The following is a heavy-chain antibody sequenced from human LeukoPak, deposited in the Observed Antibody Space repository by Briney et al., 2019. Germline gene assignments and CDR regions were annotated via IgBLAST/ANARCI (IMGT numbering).Heavy chain of an antibody. CDR2: INPKIGGT. Sequence: GASVKVSCKASGYTFAGYYMHWVRQAPGQGLEWMGWINPKIGGTNYAQKFQGRVTMTRDTSISTAYMELSRLGSDDTAVYYCARGGSTDSIHSCGGNCYFLDYWGQGTLVTVSS. J-gene: IGHJ4*02. CDR3: ARGGSTDSIHSCGGNCYFLDY. D-gene: IGHD2-21*02. V-gene: IGHV1-2*02. CDR1: GYTFAGYY.